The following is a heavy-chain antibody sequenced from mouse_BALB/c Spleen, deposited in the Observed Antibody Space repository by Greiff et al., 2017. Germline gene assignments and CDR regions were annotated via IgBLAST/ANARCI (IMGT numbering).Heavy chain of an antibody. CDR1: GYTFTSYV. J-gene: IGHJ2*01. Sequence: VQLQQSGPELVKPGASVKMSCKASGYTFTSYVMHWVKQKPGQGLEWIGYINPYNDGTKYNEKFKGKATLTSDKSSSTAYMELSSLTSEDSAVYYCARITTVVEGAYWGQGTTLTVSS. V-gene: IGHV1-14*01. CDR2: INPYNDGT. D-gene: IGHD1-1*01. CDR3: ARITTVVEGAY.